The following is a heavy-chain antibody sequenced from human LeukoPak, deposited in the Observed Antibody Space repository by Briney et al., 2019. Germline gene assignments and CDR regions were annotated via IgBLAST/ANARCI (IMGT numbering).Heavy chain of an antibody. CDR2: INAGNGNT. CDR3: ARGPKYNWNDGPVDY. V-gene: IGHV1-3*01. Sequence: ASVKVSCKASGYTFTSYAMHWVRQAPGQRLEWMGWINAGNGNTKYSQKFQGRVTITRDTSASTAYMELSSLRSEDTAVYYCARGPKYNWNDGPVDYWGQGTLVTVSP. CDR1: GYTFTSYA. J-gene: IGHJ4*02. D-gene: IGHD1-1*01.